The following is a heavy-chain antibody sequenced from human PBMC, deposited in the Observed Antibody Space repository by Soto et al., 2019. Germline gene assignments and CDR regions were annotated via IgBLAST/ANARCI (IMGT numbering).Heavy chain of an antibody. Sequence: PSETLSLTCTVSGGSFSGSYWSWIRQSPGKGLEWLGYFYYTGTTNYSPALRRRVSISVDTSKNEFSLRLTSVTAADTAVYFCASSVAVPDAYFDYWGRGTQVTVSS. J-gene: IGHJ4*02. CDR2: FYYTGTT. D-gene: IGHD6-19*01. CDR3: ASSVAVPDAYFDY. CDR1: GGSFSGSY. V-gene: IGHV4-59*01.